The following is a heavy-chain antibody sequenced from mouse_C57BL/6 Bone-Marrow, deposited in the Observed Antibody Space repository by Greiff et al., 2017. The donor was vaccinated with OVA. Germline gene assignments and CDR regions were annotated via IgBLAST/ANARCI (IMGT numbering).Heavy chain of an antibody. J-gene: IGHJ3*01. CDR1: GYTFTDYY. Sequence: VKLMESGAELVRPGASVKLSCKASGYTFTDYYINWVKQRPGQGLEWIARIYPGSGNTYYHEKFKGKATLTAEKSSSTAYMQLSSLTYEDYAVYFCARGYYSNYGFAYWGQGTLVTVSA. D-gene: IGHD2-5*01. V-gene: IGHV1-76*01. CDR2: IYPGSGNT. CDR3: ARGYYSNYGFAY.